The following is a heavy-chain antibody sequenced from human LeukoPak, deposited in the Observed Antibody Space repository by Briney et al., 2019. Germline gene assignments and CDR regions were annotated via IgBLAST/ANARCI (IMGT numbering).Heavy chain of an antibody. Sequence: PSETLSLTCTVSGGSISSYYWSWIRQPPGKGLEWIGYIYYSGSTNYNPSLKSRVTISVDTSKNQFSLKLSSVTAADTAVYYCARGGGDFWSGYSYYYYMDVWGKGTTVTVSS. CDR2: IYYSGST. D-gene: IGHD3-3*01. V-gene: IGHV4-59*01. CDR3: ARGGGDFWSGYSYYYYMDV. J-gene: IGHJ6*03. CDR1: GGSISSYY.